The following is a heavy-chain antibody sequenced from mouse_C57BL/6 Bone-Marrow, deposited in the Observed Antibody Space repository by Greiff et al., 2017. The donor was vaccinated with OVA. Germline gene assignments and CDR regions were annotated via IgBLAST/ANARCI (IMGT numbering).Heavy chain of an antibody. CDR3: ARDLYDDEGAY. V-gene: IGHV7-1*01. Sequence: VQLMESGGGLVQSGRSLRLSCATSGFTFSDFYMEWVRQAPGKGLEWIAASRNKANDYTTEYSASVKGRFIVSRDTSQSILYLQMNALRAEDTAIYYCARDLYDDEGAYWGQGTLVTVSA. D-gene: IGHD2-4*01. CDR2: SRNKANDYTT. CDR1: GFTFSDFY. J-gene: IGHJ3*01.